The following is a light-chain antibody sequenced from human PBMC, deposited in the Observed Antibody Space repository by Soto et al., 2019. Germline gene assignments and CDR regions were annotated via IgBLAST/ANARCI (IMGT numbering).Light chain of an antibody. V-gene: IGKV3-20*01. CDR2: DAY. J-gene: IGKJ1*01. CDR3: HQYGSSFGR. Sequence: EIVMTESPDTLSLSPRDRATLSCRASQSVGHMFLAWFQQNPGQAPRLLIFDAYRRATGIPDRFSGSGSGTNFALTISRLEPEDFALSCCHQYGSSFGRFGQGTKVDIK. CDR1: QSVGHMF.